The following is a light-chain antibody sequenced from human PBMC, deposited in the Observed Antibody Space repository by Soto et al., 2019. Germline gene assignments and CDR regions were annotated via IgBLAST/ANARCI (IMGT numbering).Light chain of an antibody. CDR2: DAS. CDR3: HQYASSPLT. CDR1: QSVGKNY. V-gene: IGKV3-20*01. Sequence: EIVLTQPPGTLSLSPGERAALSCRASQSVGKNYLGWYQQKAGQSPILLICDASIRATGIPDRFSGTASGTDFTLTISRLEPEDFAVYYCHQYASSPLTFGGGTKVEIK. J-gene: IGKJ4*01.